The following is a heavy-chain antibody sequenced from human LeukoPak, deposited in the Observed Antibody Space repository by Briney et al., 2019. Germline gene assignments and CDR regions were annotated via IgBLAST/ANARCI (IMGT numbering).Heavy chain of an antibody. D-gene: IGHD6-19*01. CDR1: GFMFHDYA. V-gene: IGHV3-43*02. Sequence: GALGLSCSGPGFMFHDYAIHWVRQAPGKGLEGVSLISGDGGSTFYADSVKGRFTISRDNSKNSLYLQMNSLRSDDTALYYCARESESSGWYDYWGQGTLVTVSS. CDR3: ARESESSGWYDY. CDR2: ISGDGGST. J-gene: IGHJ4*02.